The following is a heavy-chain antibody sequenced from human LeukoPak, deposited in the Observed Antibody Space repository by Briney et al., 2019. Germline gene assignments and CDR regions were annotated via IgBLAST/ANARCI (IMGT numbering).Heavy chain of an antibody. Sequence: GGSLRLSCAGSGFSFSRYWMAWVRQAPGMGLEWVASINQDVSRIHYVDSVKGRFTISRDNAKNSLFLQMNSLRVEDTAVYFCARLKDDVTKFDYWGQGTLVTVSS. CDR1: GFSFSRYW. D-gene: IGHD2-8*01. CDR3: ARLKDDVTKFDY. CDR2: INQDVSRI. J-gene: IGHJ4*02. V-gene: IGHV3-7*01.